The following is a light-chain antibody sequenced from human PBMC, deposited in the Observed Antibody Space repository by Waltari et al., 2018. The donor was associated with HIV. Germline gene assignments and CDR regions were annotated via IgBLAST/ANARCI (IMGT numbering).Light chain of an antibody. CDR1: SADIGDFYNH. V-gene: IGLV2-14*01. J-gene: IGLJ3*02. CDR3: TSYAGSRTGL. Sequence: QSALTQPASVSASPGQSITISCSGSSADIGDFYNHVSWYQHPPGKPPNLLMYDISNGPSEVSSRCSGAKAGNTASLTVSAVRPEDEADYYCTSYAGSRTGLFGGGTTLTVL. CDR2: DIS.